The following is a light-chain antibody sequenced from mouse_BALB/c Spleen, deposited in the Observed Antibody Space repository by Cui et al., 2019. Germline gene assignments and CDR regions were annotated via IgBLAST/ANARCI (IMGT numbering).Light chain of an antibody. J-gene: IGKJ5*01. V-gene: IGKV6-23*01. Sequence: DIVMTQSHKFMSTSVGDRVSITSKASQDVGTTVAWYQQKPGQSPKLLIYWASSRHTGVPDRFTGSGSGTDFTLTINNVQSEDLAYYFCQQYNNYPPSLTFGAGTKLELK. CDR2: WAS. CDR3: QQYNNYPPSLT. CDR1: QDVGTT.